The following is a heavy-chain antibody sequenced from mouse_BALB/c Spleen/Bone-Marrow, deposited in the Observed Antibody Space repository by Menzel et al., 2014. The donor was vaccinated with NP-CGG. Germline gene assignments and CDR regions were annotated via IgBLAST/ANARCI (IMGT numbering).Heavy chain of an antibody. CDR1: EFDFSRFW. CDR3: ARLSYYGRVAY. CDR2: INPDSSTL. J-gene: IGHJ3*01. Sequence: VKLEESGGGLVQPGRSLKLSCAASEFDFSRFWMSWVRQAPGKGLEWIGEINPDSSTLNYTPSLKDKFIISRDNAKNTLYLQMSKVRSEDTALYYCARLSYYGRVAYWGQGTLVTVSA. V-gene: IGHV4-1*02. D-gene: IGHD1-1*01.